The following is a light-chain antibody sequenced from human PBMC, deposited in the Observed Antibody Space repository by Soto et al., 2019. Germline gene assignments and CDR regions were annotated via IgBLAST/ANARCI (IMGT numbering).Light chain of an antibody. V-gene: IGKV1-39*01. Sequence: DIQMTQSPSTLSASVGDSVTITCRASQLISSWLAWYQQKPGKAPMVLIYTASSLQSGVPSRFSGSGSGTDFTLTISSLQPEDFATYYCQQSYSMPITFGQGTRLEIK. CDR2: TAS. CDR1: QLISSW. J-gene: IGKJ5*01. CDR3: QQSYSMPIT.